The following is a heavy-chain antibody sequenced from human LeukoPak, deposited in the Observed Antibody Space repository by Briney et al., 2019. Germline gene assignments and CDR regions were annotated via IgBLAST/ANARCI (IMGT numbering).Heavy chain of an antibody. CDR3: ARVVYGGHYDY. CDR2: IYYSGST. Sequence: PSETLSLTCTVSGGSISSSSYYWSWIRQPPGKGLEWIGYIYYSGSTNYNPSLKSRVTISVDTSKNQFSLKLSSVTAADTAVYYCARVVYGGHYDYWGQGTLVTVSS. V-gene: IGHV4-61*01. CDR1: GGSISSSSYY. D-gene: IGHD4-23*01. J-gene: IGHJ4*02.